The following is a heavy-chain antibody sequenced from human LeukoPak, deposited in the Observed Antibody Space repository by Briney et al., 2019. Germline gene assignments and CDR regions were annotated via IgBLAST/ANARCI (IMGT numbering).Heavy chain of an antibody. CDR2: IYYSGST. Sequence: SETLSLTCTVSGYSISSGYYWGWIRQPPGKGREWIGRIYYSGSTYYNPSLKSRVTISVDTSKNQFSLKLSSVTAADTAVYYCARHFSDYVWGSYRSQSNLYYFDYWGQGTLVTVSS. D-gene: IGHD3-16*02. J-gene: IGHJ4*02. V-gene: IGHV4-38-2*02. CDR1: GYSISSGYY. CDR3: ARHFSDYVWGSYRSQSNLYYFDY.